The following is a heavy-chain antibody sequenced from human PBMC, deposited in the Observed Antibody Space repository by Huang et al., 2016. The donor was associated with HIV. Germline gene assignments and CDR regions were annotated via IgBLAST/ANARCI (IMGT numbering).Heavy chain of an antibody. CDR2: INYDGST. Sequence: QPRLQESGPGLVKPSETLSLTCTVSGVSVTRSPWYGVGVRQSPGKGLEWIASINYDGSTYYKSSLKSRLTTSLDTSKNQFSLKLTSVTAADTAVYFCARDIAIFGEPLDSWGQGTAVTVSS. V-gene: IGHV4-39*01. CDR1: GVSVTRSPWY. D-gene: IGHD3-3*01. J-gene: IGHJ4*02. CDR3: ARDIAIFGEPLDS.